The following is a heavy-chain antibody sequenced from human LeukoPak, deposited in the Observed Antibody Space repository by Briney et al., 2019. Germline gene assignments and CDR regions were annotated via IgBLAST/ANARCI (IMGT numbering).Heavy chain of an antibody. J-gene: IGHJ4*02. CDR3: ARVAVNWGSPFDFDY. Sequence: GGSLRLSCAASGFTFSSYSMNWVRQAPGKGLEWVSSISSSSYIYYADSVKGRFTISRDNAKNSLYLQMNSLRAEDTAVYYCARVAVNWGSPFDFDYWGQGTLVTVSS. D-gene: IGHD7-27*01. CDR2: ISSSSYI. V-gene: IGHV3-21*01. CDR1: GFTFSSYS.